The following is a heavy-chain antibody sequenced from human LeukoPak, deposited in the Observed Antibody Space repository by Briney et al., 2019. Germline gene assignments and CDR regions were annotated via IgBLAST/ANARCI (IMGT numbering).Heavy chain of an antibody. V-gene: IGHV3-74*01. CDR3: ARLDPRQMTRGWFDP. D-gene: IGHD3-10*01. Sequence: GASLRLSCAASGFTFSSYWMHWVRQAPGKGLVWVSRINSDGSSTSYADSVKGRFTISRDNAKNTLYLQMNSLRAEDTAVYYCARLDPRQMTRGWFDPWGQGTLITVSS. J-gene: IGHJ5*02. CDR1: GFTFSSYW. CDR2: INSDGSST.